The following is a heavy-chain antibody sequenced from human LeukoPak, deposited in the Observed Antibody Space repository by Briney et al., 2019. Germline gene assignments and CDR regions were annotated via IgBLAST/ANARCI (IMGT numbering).Heavy chain of an antibody. V-gene: IGHV3-7*03. CDR3: AKLGYCSGGSCPYWYFDL. D-gene: IGHD2-15*01. CDR2: IKQDESEK. CDR1: GFGFSSYW. J-gene: IGHJ2*01. Sequence: QSGGSLRLSCTASGFGFSSYWMSWVRQAPGKGLEWVANIKQDESEKYYVDSVKGRFTISRDNAKKSLYLQMNSLRAEDTAVYYCAKLGYCSGGSCPYWYFDLWGRGTLVTVSS.